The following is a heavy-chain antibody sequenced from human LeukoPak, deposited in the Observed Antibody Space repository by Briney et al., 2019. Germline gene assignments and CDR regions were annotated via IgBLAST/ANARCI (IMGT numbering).Heavy chain of an antibody. V-gene: IGHV3-21*01. Sequence: PGGSLRLSCAASGFTFSSYAMHWVRQAPGKGLEWVSSISSSSSYIYYADSVKGRFTISRDNAKNSLYLQMNSLRAEDTAVYYCARETQWLATAGYWGQGTLVTVSS. CDR3: ARETQWLATAGY. CDR2: ISSSSSYI. J-gene: IGHJ4*02. D-gene: IGHD6-19*01. CDR1: GFTFSSYA.